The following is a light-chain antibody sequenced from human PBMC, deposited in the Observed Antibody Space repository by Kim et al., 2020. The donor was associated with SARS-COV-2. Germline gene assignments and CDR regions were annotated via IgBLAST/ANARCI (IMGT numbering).Light chain of an antibody. CDR2: AAS. Sequence: AAVGDGITITSRASQSIGNYFHWYQQKPGRAPKRLIYAASSLHSGVPSRFSGSGSGTDFTLTISGLQPEDFAIYYCQQSYSSPWTFGQGTKVDIK. J-gene: IGKJ1*01. CDR3: QQSYSSPWT. CDR1: QSIGNY. V-gene: IGKV1-39*01.